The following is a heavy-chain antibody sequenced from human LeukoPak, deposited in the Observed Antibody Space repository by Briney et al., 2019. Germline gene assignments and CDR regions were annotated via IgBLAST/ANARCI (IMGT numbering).Heavy chain of an antibody. Sequence: PGGSLRLSCAASGFTFSSYGMHWVRQAPGKGLEWVAVISYDGSNKYYADSVKGRFTISRDNSKNTLYLQMNSLRAEDTAVYYCAKDGDWNGGAGYYFDYWGQGTLVTVSS. D-gene: IGHD1-1*01. CDR3: AKDGDWNGGAGYYFDY. CDR1: GFTFSSYG. CDR2: ISYDGSNK. V-gene: IGHV3-30*18. J-gene: IGHJ4*02.